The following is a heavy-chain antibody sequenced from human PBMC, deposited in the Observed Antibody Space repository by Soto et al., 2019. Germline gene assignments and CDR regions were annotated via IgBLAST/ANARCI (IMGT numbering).Heavy chain of an antibody. V-gene: IGHV3-7*03. CDR2: RKQDGSEK. J-gene: IGHJ5*01. CDR1: GFTFSSDW. Sequence: PGGSLRLSCAASGFTFSSDWMSWVRQAPGKGLEGGANRKQDGSEKHYVDSVKGRFTTSRDNAKNSLYLQMNGVRAGDTAVYYCARDWYISSYDWVHNWFDPWGQGTLVTVSS. D-gene: IGHD1-1*01. CDR3: ARDWYISSYDWVHNWFDP.